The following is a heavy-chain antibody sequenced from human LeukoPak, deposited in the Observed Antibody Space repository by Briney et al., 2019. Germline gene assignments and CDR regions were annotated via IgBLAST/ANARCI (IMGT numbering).Heavy chain of an antibody. V-gene: IGHV3-23*01. CDR1: GFTVSRYA. CDR2: VSGGGGST. Sequence: GGSMRLSRAASGFTVSRYAMSWVRLAPGKGLGWVSVVSGGGGSTYYADCVEGRLTISRDNSKNALYLQMNSLRAEDTAVYYCAKDLRAAPDAFDIWGQGTMVTVSS. CDR3: AKDLRAAPDAFDI. J-gene: IGHJ3*02. D-gene: IGHD6-6*01.